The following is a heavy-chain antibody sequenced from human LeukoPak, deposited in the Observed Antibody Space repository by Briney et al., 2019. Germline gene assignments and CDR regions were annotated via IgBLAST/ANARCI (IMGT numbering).Heavy chain of an antibody. CDR3: ARENWFDS. CDR2: INPNSGVT. J-gene: IGHJ5*01. V-gene: IGHV1-2*02. Sequence: ASVKVSCKASGYTFIGYYMHWVRQAPGQGLEWMGWINPNSGVTNYAQKFQDRVTMTRDTSISTAYMELSRLTSDDTAVYYCARENWFDSWGQGTLVPVSS. CDR1: GYTFIGYY.